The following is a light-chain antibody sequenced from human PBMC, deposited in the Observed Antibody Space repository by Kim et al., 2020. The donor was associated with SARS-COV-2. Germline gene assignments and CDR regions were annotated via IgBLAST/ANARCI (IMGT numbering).Light chain of an antibody. CDR3: SSYAAGTTLV. J-gene: IGLJ1*01. CDR1: SSDVGGYNY. CDR2: EVS. Sequence: GQSITISCTGTSSDVGGYNYVSWYQQHPGKAPNLMIFEVSNRPSGVSDRFSGSKSGNTASLTISGLQAEDEADYHCSSYAAGTTLVFGTGTKVTVL. V-gene: IGLV2-14*03.